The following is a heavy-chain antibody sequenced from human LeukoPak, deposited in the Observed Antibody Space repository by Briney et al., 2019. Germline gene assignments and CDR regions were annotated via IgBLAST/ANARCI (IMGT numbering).Heavy chain of an antibody. V-gene: IGHV1-8*01. CDR1: GYTFTSYD. CDR3: ARIRITIFGVVIIPFDY. J-gene: IGHJ4*02. D-gene: IGHD3-3*01. Sequence: ASVKVSCKASGYTFTSYDINWVRQATGQGLEWMGWMNPNSGNTGYAQKFQGRVTMTRNTSISTAYMELSSLRSDDTAVYYCARIRITIFGVVIIPFDYWGQGTLVTVSS. CDR2: MNPNSGNT.